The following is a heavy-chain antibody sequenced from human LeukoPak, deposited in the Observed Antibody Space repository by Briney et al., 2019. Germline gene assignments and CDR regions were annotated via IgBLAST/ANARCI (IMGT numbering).Heavy chain of an antibody. CDR2: ISGSGTNT. V-gene: IGHV3-23*01. D-gene: IGHD5-12*01. J-gene: IGHJ5*02. Sequence: GGSLRLSCEVSGFTFSSFSMSWVRQAPGKGLEWVSDISGSGTNTHYADSVKGRFTISRDNFKNTLYVQMNSLRAEDTAVYYCAKGLASDVWLGHNHWGQGTLDTVSS. CDR3: AKGLASDVWLGHNH. CDR1: GFTFSSFS.